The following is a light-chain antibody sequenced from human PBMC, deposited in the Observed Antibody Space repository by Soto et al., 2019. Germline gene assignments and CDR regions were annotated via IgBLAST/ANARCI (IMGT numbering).Light chain of an antibody. CDR1: QSISSW. CDR2: KAS. V-gene: IGKV1-5*03. J-gene: IGKJ1*01. Sequence: DIQMTQSPSTLSASVGDRVTITCRASQSISSWLAWYQQKPGKAPKLLIYKASSLESGVPSRFSGRGSGTEFILTISSLQPDDVATYYCQQYSGYSRTFGQGTKVEIK. CDR3: QQYSGYSRT.